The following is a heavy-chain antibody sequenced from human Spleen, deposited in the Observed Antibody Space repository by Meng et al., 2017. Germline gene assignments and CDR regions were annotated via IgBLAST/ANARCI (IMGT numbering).Heavy chain of an antibody. CDR1: GYSFTTYW. V-gene: IGHV5-51*01. CDR3: ARRSYGGSNYFDY. D-gene: IGHD3-16*01. J-gene: IGHJ4*02. Sequence: GGFLRPSCKGSGYSFTTYWIAWVRQMPGKGLEWVGIISPGDSDTRYSPSFQGQVTISADKSNSTAYLHWSSLKASDTDMYYCARRSYGGSNYFDYWGQGALVTVSS. CDR2: ISPGDSDT.